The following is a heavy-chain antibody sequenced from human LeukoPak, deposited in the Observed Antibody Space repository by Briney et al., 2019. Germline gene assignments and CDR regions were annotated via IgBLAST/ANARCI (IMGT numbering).Heavy chain of an antibody. V-gene: IGHV3-21*01. CDR1: GFTFSSYS. D-gene: IGHD2-2*02. Sequence: GGSLRLSCAASGFTFSSYSMNWVRQAPGEGLEWVSSINSSSTYIYYADSVKGRFTISRDNAKNSLYLQMNSLRAEDTAVYYCARDYCRSARCYNVDYWGQGSLVTVSS. J-gene: IGHJ4*02. CDR2: INSSSTYI. CDR3: ARDYCRSARCYNVDY.